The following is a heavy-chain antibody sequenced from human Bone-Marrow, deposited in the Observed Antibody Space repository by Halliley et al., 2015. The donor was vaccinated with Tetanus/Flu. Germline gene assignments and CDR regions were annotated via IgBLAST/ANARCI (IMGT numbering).Heavy chain of an antibody. CDR1: GGSINSGGNY. J-gene: IGHJ6*02. CDR2: IYYSGTT. V-gene: IGHV4-31*03. Sequence: TLSLTCTVSGGSINSGGNYWSWIRQHPGKGLEWLGFIYYSGTTYYNLSLKSRVVVSIDTSKNQFSLKVNSVTAADTAVYYCARDGAGRAHFGMDVWGQGTTVIVSS. CDR3: ARDGAGRAHFGMDV. D-gene: IGHD3-10*01.